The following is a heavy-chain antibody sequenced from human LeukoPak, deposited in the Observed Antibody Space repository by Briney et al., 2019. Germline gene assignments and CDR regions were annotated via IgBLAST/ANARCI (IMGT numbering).Heavy chain of an antibody. Sequence: GGSLRLSCAASGFTFSNFSMSWGRQAPGKGLEWVSAMSSVTYYADSVKGRFTISRDDSKSTLFLQMNSLRAEDTAVYYCAKSFFSGSGGNHKHFDFWGQGTLVTVSS. CDR2: MSSVT. CDR1: GFTFSNFS. J-gene: IGHJ4*02. V-gene: IGHV3-23*01. D-gene: IGHD3-10*01. CDR3: AKSFFSGSGGNHKHFDF.